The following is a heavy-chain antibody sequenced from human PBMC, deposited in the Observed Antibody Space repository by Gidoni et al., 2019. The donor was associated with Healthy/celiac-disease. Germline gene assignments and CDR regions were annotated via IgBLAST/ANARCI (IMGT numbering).Heavy chain of an antibody. V-gene: IGHV4-39*01. CDR2: IYYSGST. J-gene: IGHJ5*02. D-gene: IGHD4-4*01. CDR1: GASISSRTYY. CDR3: ARFLSDSNYVHAPPVWFDP. Sequence: QLPLHESGPRLVKPSETLSLTCTVSGASISSRTYYWGWIRPPPGKRLEWIGTIYYSGSTYYNPSLKSRVTISVDTSKNQFSLKLSSVTAADTAVYYCARFLSDSNYVHAPPVWFDPWGQGTLVTVSS.